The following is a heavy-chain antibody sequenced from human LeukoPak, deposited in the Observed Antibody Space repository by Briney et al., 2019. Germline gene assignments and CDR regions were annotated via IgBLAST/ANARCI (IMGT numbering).Heavy chain of an antibody. Sequence: ALVKVSCKASGYTLTSYGFSWVRQAPGQGLEWMGWISVNNAKTNYAQKFQGRVTMTTDTSTTTAYMELRSLTSDDTAVYYCARVGYCSGGSCCPDYWGQGTLVTVSS. CDR3: ARVGYCSGGSCCPDY. CDR2: ISVNNAKT. J-gene: IGHJ4*02. D-gene: IGHD2-15*01. V-gene: IGHV1-18*01. CDR1: GYTLTSYG.